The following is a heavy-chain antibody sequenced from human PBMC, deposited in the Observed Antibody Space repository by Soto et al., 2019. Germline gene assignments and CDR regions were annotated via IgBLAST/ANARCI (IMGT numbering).Heavy chain of an antibody. D-gene: IGHD2-2*01. CDR1: GYRFSIYW. CDR3: ARARSSTWTGAFDV. V-gene: IGHV5-51*01. Sequence: GESLKISCKGSGYRFSIYWIGWVRQMPGKGLEWVGNIYPGDSRSTYSPSYQGQVIISADKSIDTAYLQWSSLKASDTAIYYCARARSSTWTGAFDVWGQGTMVTFSS. J-gene: IGHJ3*01. CDR2: IYPGDSRS.